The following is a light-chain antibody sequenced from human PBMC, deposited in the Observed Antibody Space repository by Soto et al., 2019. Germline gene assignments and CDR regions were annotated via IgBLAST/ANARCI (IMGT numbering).Light chain of an antibody. CDR3: QQFYSPVLS. J-gene: IGKJ4*01. Sequence: DVQMTQSPSSLSASIGDRVTLTCRASHNIAEFLNWYQVKSDKGPKLLIYGTSTLQSGVPSRFSGGGSGTEFTLTISNLHPEDFAVYYCQQFYSPVLSFGGGPRVELK. V-gene: IGKV1-39*01. CDR2: GTS. CDR1: HNIAEF.